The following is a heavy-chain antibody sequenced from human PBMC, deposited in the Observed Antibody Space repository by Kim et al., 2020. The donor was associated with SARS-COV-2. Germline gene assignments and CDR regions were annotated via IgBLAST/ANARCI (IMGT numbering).Heavy chain of an antibody. J-gene: IGHJ6*02. CDR1: GFTFSSYW. D-gene: IGHD3-10*01. CDR3: ARDIYGSGSYYYYGMDV. Sequence: GGSLRLSCAASGFTFSSYWMSWVRQAPGKGLEWVSNIKQDGSEKYYVDSVKGRFTISRDNAKNSLYLQMNSLRAEDTAVYYCARDIYGSGSYYYYGMDVWGQGTTVTVSS. CDR2: IKQDGSEK. V-gene: IGHV3-7*03.